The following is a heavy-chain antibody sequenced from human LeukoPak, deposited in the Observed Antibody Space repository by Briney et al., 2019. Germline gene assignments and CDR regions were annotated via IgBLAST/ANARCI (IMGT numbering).Heavy chain of an antibody. Sequence: SETLSLTSTVSGGSISTYYWNWIRQPPGKGLEWIGYIYHSGSTNYNPSLQSRVTISVDTSKNQFSLNLNSVTAADTAVYYCARGGAARLHFQNWGQGTLVTVSS. J-gene: IGHJ1*01. CDR3: ARGGAARLHFQN. CDR1: GGSISTYY. V-gene: IGHV4-59*01. D-gene: IGHD6-6*01. CDR2: IYHSGST.